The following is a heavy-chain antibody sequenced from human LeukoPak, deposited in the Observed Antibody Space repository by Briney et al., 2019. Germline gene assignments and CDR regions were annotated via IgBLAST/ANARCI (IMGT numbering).Heavy chain of an antibody. CDR2: IYSGGST. D-gene: IGHD3-3*01. J-gene: IGHJ4*02. CDR3: ARLEWLLYFYFDY. Sequence: GGSLRLSCAASGFTVSSNYMSWVRQAPGKGLEWVPVIYSGGSTYYADSVKGRFTISRDNSKNTLYLQMNSLRAEYTAVYYCARLEWLLYFYFDYWGQGPLVTVSS. CDR1: GFTVSSNY. V-gene: IGHV3-66*02.